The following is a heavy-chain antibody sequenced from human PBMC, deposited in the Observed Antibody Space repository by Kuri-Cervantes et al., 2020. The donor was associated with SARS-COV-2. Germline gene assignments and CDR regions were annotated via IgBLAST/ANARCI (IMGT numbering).Heavy chain of an antibody. D-gene: IGHD2-2*01. CDR3: ARVHCISVSCFSAYPLDV. CDR1: GGTFISSS. J-gene: IGHJ6*02. CDR2: INLMFDSA. V-gene: IGHV1-69*08. Sequence: SVKVSCKASGGTFISSSITWVRQAPGQGLEWMGRINLMFDSANYAQKVQGRVTITADKSTRTTYMELSSLTSEDTAVYYCARVHCISVSCFSAYPLDVWGQGATVTVSS.